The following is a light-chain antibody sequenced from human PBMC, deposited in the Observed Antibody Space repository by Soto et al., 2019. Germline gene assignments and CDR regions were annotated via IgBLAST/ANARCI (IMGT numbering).Light chain of an antibody. CDR2: DAS. J-gene: IGKJ3*01. CDR3: QQFNSYSLFT. V-gene: IGKV1-13*02. Sequence: IQLTQSPSSLSASVGDRVTITCRASQGISSALAWYQQKPGKAPKLLIYDASSLESGVPSRFSGSGSGTDFTLTISSLQPEDFATYYCQQFNSYSLFTFGPGTKVDIK. CDR1: QGISSA.